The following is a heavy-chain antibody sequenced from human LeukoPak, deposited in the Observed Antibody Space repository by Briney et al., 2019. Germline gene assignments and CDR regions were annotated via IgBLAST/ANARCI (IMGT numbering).Heavy chain of an antibody. D-gene: IGHD3-10*01. Sequence: GGSLRLSCAASGFTVSSNYMSWVRQAPGKGLEWVSVIYSGGSTYYADSVKGGFTISRDNSKNTVYLQMNSLRAEDTAVYYCARHGSITMVRGRFRDYYMDVWGKGTTVTISS. J-gene: IGHJ6*03. CDR1: GFTVSSNY. CDR3: ARHGSITMVRGRFRDYYMDV. CDR2: IYSGGST. V-gene: IGHV3-53*01.